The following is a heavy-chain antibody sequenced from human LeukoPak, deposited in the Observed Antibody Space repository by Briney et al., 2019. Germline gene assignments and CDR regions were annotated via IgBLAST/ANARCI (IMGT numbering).Heavy chain of an antibody. CDR2: IYYSGNT. D-gene: IGHD3-10*01. V-gene: IGHV4-39*01. Sequence: SETLSLTCTVSGDSIGSGSYYWGWIRQPPGKGLEWLGCIYYSGNTYYNPSLKSRVTISVDTSKNEFSLKLSSVTAADTAVYSSARMVRGRGYYYYSMDVWGKGTTVTVSS. CDR3: ARMVRGRGYYYYSMDV. J-gene: IGHJ6*03. CDR1: GDSIGSGSYY.